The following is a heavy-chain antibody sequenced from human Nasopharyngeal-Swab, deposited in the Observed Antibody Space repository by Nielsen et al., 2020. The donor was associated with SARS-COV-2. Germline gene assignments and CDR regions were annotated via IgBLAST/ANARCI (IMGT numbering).Heavy chain of an antibody. D-gene: IGHD2-2*01. CDR3: AREPVVVPAAPSYGMDV. V-gene: IGHV3-21*01. J-gene: IGHJ6*02. CDR2: ISSSSSYI. Sequence: VRQAPGKGLEWVSSISSSSSYIYYADSVKGRFTIFRDNAKNSLYLQMNSLRAEDTAVYYCAREPVVVPAAPSYGMDVWGQGTTVTVSS.